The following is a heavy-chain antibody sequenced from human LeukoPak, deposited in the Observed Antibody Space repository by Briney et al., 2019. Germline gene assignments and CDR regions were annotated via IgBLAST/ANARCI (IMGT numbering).Heavy chain of an antibody. CDR3: TRGDYYYYYYMDV. CDR2: IYYSGST. V-gene: IGHV4-59*01. Sequence: SETLSLTCTVSGGSISSYYWNWIRQPPGKGLEWIGYIYYSGSTNYNPSLKSRVTISVDTSKNQFSLRLTSVTAADTAVYYCTRGDYYYYYYMDVWGKGTTVTVSS. CDR1: GGSISSYY. J-gene: IGHJ6*03.